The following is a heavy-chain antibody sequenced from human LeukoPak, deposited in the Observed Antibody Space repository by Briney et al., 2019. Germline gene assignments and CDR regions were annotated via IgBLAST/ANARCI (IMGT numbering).Heavy chain of an antibody. Sequence: GGSLRLSCAASGFTFSSYAMSWVRQAPGKGLEWVSAISGSGGSTYYADSVKGRFTISRDNSKNTLYLQMNSLRAEDTAVYYCARVSSGSYRWLAKYYYYYYMDVWGKGTTVTISS. CDR2: ISGSGGST. V-gene: IGHV3-23*01. D-gene: IGHD1-26*01. CDR3: ARVSSGSYRWLAKYYYYYYMDV. CDR1: GFTFSSYA. J-gene: IGHJ6*03.